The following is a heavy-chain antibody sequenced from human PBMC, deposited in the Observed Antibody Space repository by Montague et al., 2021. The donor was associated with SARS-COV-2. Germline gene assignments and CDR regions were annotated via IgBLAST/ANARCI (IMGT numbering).Heavy chain of an antibody. CDR2: IYYSGST. Sequence: SETLSLTCTVSGGSISNYYWSWIRQPPGKGLEWIGYIYYSGSTNYNPSLKSRVTISVDTSKNQFSLKLSSVTAADTAVYYCARDPNYYYTSASRGNWFDPWGQGTLVTVSS. D-gene: IGHD3-10*01. CDR1: GGSISNYY. J-gene: IGHJ5*02. CDR3: ARDPNYYYTSASRGNWFDP. V-gene: IGHV4-59*01.